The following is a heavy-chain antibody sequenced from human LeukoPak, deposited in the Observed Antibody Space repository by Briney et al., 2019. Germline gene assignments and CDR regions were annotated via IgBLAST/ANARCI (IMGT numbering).Heavy chain of an antibody. D-gene: IGHD3-9*01. CDR2: ISGSGNTI. CDR3: ARDGVLRYFDWFLGQQYYYYYMDV. V-gene: IGHV3-11*04. J-gene: IGHJ6*03. CDR1: GFTFSDYY. Sequence: TGGSLRLSCAASGFTFSDYYMSWIRQAPGKGLEWISYISGSGNTIYYADSVKGRFTISRDNAKNSLYLQMNNLRAEDTAVYYCARDGVLRYFDWFLGQQYYYYYMDVWGKGTTVTVSS.